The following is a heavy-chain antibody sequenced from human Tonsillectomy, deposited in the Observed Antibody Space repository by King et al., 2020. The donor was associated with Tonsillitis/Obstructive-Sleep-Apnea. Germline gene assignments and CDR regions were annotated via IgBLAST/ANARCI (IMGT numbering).Heavy chain of an antibody. D-gene: IGHD1-26*01. CDR2: IYPGDSDT. V-gene: IGHV5-51*01. J-gene: IGHJ6*03. CDR3: ARHYSGTPRDYYYYYMDV. Sequence: VQLVESGAEVKKPGESLKISCTGSGYSFTTYWIGWVRQMPGKGLEWMGTIYPGDSDTRYSPSFQGQVTISADKSISTAYLQWSSLKASDTAMYYCARHYSGTPRDYYYYYMDVWGKGTTVTVSS. CDR1: GYSFTTYW.